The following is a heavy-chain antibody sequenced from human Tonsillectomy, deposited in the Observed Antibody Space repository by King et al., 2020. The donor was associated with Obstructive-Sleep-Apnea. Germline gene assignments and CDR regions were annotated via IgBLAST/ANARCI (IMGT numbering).Heavy chain of an antibody. Sequence: QLVQSGAEVKRPGASVKVSCKASGYTFTDYCIHWVRQAPGQGLEWMGWMNPNSGCTNCAQKFQGRVTMTRDTSISTAYMELSSLRSDDTAGYFCAIWLSGYFDYWGQGTLVTVSS. J-gene: IGHJ4*02. V-gene: IGHV1-2*02. CDR1: GYTFTDYC. D-gene: IGHD5-18*01. CDR2: MNPNSGCT. CDR3: AIWLSGYFDY.